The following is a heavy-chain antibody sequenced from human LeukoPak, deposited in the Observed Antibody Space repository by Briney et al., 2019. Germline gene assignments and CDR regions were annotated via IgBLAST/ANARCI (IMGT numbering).Heavy chain of an antibody. J-gene: IGHJ3*02. V-gene: IGHV4-59*01. D-gene: IGHD3-22*01. CDR1: GDSISSYY. CDR3: AREGIYDSSDDAFDI. CDR2: IYYSGST. Sequence: SETLSLTCTVSGDSISSYYWSWIRQPPGKGLEWIGYIYYSGSTNYNPSLKSRVTISVDTSKNQFSLKLSSVTAADTAVYYCAREGIYDSSDDAFDIWGQGTMVTVSS.